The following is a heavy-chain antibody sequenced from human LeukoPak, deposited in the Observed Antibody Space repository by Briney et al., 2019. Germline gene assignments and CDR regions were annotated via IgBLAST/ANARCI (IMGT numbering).Heavy chain of an antibody. CDR1: GFTFSTYW. J-gene: IGHJ4*02. CDR2: INEDGSDK. Sequence: GGSLRLSCAASGFTFSTYWMSWVRQAPEKGLEWVANINEDGSDKYYVDSVKGRFTISRDNAKNLVYLQMNSLRAEDTALYYCGGFGYEAAIDDWGQGTLVTVSS. V-gene: IGHV3-7*01. CDR3: GGFGYEAAIDD. D-gene: IGHD3-10*01.